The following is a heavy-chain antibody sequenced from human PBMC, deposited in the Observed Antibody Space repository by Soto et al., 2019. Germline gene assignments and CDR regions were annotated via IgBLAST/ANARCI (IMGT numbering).Heavy chain of an antibody. Sequence: QVQLQQWGAGLLKPSETLSLTCAVYGGSFSGYYWSWIRQPPGKGLEWIGEINHSGSTNYNPSLKSRVTIPVDTSKNQFSLKLSSVTAADTAVYYCARAGLERRFDPWGQGTLVTVSS. CDR3: ARAGLERRFDP. CDR2: INHSGST. D-gene: IGHD1-1*01. V-gene: IGHV4-34*01. J-gene: IGHJ5*02. CDR1: GGSFSGYY.